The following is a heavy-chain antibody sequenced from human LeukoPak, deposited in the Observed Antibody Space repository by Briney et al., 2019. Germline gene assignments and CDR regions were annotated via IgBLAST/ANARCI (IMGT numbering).Heavy chain of an antibody. Sequence: PSVTLSLTCTVSGGSISSYYWSWIRQPPGKGLEWIGYIYYSGSTNYNPSLKSRVTISVDTSKNQFSLKLSSVTAADTAVYYCARDGGRGAVDYWGQGTLVTVSS. CDR2: IYYSGST. CDR1: GGSISSYY. V-gene: IGHV4-59*01. J-gene: IGHJ4*02. D-gene: IGHD2-15*01. CDR3: ARDGGRGAVDY.